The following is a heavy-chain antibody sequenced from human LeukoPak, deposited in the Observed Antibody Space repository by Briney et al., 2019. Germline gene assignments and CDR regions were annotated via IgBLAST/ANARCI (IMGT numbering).Heavy chain of an antibody. V-gene: IGHV4-59*01. Sequence: PSETLSLTCAVYGGSFSGYYWSWIRQPPGKGLEWIGYIYYSGSTNYNPSLKSRVTISVDTSKNQFSLKLSSVTAADTAVYYCARSGLGGYSGYDRGDYYYYGMDVWGQGTTVTVSS. CDR3: ARSGLGGYSGYDRGDYYYYGMDV. J-gene: IGHJ6*02. CDR2: IYYSGST. CDR1: GGSFSGYY. D-gene: IGHD5-12*01.